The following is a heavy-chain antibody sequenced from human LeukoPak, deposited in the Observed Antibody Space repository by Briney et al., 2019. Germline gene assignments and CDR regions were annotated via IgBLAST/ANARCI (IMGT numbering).Heavy chain of an antibody. Sequence: HAGGSLRLSCAASGFIFSDYWMHWVRQAPGKGLVWVSRIKTDGSTTSYADSVKGRFTISRDNSKNTLYLQMNSLRLDDTAVYYCAGGYNSPRWGQGTLVTVSS. CDR3: AGGYNSPR. CDR1: GFIFSDYW. D-gene: IGHD1-14*01. J-gene: IGHJ4*02. CDR2: IKTDGSTT. V-gene: IGHV3-74*01.